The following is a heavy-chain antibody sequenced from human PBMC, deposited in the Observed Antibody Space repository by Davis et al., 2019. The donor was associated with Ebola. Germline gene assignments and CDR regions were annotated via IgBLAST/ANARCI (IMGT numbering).Heavy chain of an antibody. Sequence: GGSLRLSCAASGFTFSSYAMHWVRQAPGKGLEWVSYISSSGSTIYYADSVKGRFTISRDNAKNSLYLQMNSLRAEDTAVYYCARDRGFFWFDPWGQGTLVTVSS. J-gene: IGHJ5*02. V-gene: IGHV3-48*04. CDR1: GFTFSSYA. CDR3: ARDRGFFWFDP. D-gene: IGHD1-26*01. CDR2: ISSSGSTI.